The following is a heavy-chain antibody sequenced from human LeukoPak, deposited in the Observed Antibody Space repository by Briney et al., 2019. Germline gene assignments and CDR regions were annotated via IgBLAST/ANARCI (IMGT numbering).Heavy chain of an antibody. V-gene: IGHV3-15*01. CDR2: IKSNTDGGTT. CDR1: GFTFTNAW. Sequence: GGSLRLSCAASGFTFTNAWMTWVRQAPGKGLEWVGRIKSNTDGGTTDYAAPVKGRFTISRDDSKNTLNLQMNSLKTEDTAVYYCTTFYYYGSGSYLGYWGQEPWSPSPQ. D-gene: IGHD3-10*01. CDR3: TTFYYYGSGSYLGY. J-gene: IGHJ4*01.